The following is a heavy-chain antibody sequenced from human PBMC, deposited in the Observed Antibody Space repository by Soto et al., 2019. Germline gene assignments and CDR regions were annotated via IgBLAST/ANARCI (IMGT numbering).Heavy chain of an antibody. CDR2: ISYDGCNK. D-gene: IGHD1-26*01. CDR3: AKEGEYSGSPIFDY. J-gene: IGHJ4*02. CDR1: GFTFSSYG. V-gene: IGHV3-30*18. Sequence: QVQLVESGGGVVQPGRSLRLSCAASGFTFSSYGMHWVRQAPGKGLEWVTVISYDGCNKLYADSVKGRFTISRDNSKNTLYLQMNSLRAEDTAVYYCAKEGEYSGSPIFDYWGQGTLVTVSS.